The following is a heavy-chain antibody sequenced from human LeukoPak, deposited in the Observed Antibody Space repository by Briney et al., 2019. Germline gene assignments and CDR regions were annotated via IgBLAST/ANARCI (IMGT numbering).Heavy chain of an antibody. V-gene: IGHV1-8*01. J-gene: IGHJ5*02. D-gene: IGHD1-26*01. CDR1: GYTFTRYD. CDR3: ARGQSSGSYYRT. CDR2: MNANSGNT. Sequence: GASVKVSCKASGYTFTRYDINWVRQATGQGLEWMGWMNANSGNTGYAQKFQGRVTMTRNTSISTAYMELSSLRSEDTAVDYCARGQSSGSYYRTWGQGTLVTVSS.